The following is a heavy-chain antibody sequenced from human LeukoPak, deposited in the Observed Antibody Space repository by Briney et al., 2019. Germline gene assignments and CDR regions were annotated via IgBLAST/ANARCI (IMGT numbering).Heavy chain of an antibody. CDR1: GGTFSSYA. V-gene: IGHV1-69*05. CDR3: ARDLNLKGDPPHY. Sequence: SVKVSCKASGGTFSSYAISWVRQAPGQGLEWMGGIIPIFGTANYAQKFQGRVTMTTDTSTSTAYMELRSLRSDDTAVYYCARDLNLKGDPPHYWGQGTLVTVSS. D-gene: IGHD2-21*02. J-gene: IGHJ4*02. CDR2: IIPIFGTA.